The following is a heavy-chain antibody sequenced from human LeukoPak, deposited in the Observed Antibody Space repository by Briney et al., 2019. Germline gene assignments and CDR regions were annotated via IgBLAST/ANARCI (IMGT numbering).Heavy chain of an antibody. CDR2: IDPRDSDT. J-gene: IGHJ4*02. CDR3: ARHALANWIDAESYFDY. V-gene: IGHV5-10-1*01. Sequence: GESLKISCQGSGYTFSANWIAWVRQMPGKGLEWLGRIDPRDSDTNYNPSFQDHVSISVDRSISTVYLEWSGLKASNTAMYYCARHALANWIDAESYFDYWGRGTLVTVSS. CDR1: GYTFSANW. D-gene: IGHD1-20*01.